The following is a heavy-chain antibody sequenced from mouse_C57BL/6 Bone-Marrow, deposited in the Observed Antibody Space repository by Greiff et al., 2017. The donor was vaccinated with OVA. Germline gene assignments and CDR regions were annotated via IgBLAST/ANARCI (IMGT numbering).Heavy chain of an antibody. CDR1: GFTFTDYY. J-gene: IGHJ1*03. CDR3: ARWLLRYWYFDV. Sequence: EVQRVESGGGLVQPGGSLSLSCAASGFTFTDYYMSWVRQPPGKALEWLGFIRNKANGYTTEYSASVKGRFTISRDNSQSILYLQMNALRAEDSATYYCARWLLRYWYFDVWGTGTTVTVSS. V-gene: IGHV7-3*01. CDR2: IRNKANGYTT. D-gene: IGHD2-3*01.